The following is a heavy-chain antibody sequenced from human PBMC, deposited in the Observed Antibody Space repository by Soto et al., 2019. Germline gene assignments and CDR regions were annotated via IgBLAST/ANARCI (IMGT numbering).Heavy chain of an antibody. J-gene: IGHJ4*02. CDR2: IYYSGST. V-gene: IGHV4-31*03. CDR1: GGSISSGGWY. D-gene: IGHD3-16*02. CDR3: ASYVWGSYRSIDY. Sequence: SETLSLTCTVSGGSISSGGWYWSWIRQHPGKGLEWIGYIYYSGSTYYNPSLQSRVTISVETSKNQFSLKLSSVTAADTAVYCCASYVWGSYRSIDYWGQGALVPVSS.